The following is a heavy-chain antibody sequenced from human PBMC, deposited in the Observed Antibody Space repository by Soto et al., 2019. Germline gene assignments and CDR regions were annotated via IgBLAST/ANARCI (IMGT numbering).Heavy chain of an antibody. Sequence: QITLKESGPALVKPTQTLTLTCSFSGFSLSTSGVGVGWVRQAPGKAREWLTLFYWDDDRRYNPSLKSRLTFAKDTSRNQVVLTMTNMDPVDTATYYCAHGSSIVGAPAFDYWGQGILVTVSS. D-gene: IGHD1-26*01. V-gene: IGHV2-5*02. CDR1: GFSLSTSGVG. CDR2: FYWDDDR. CDR3: AHGSSIVGAPAFDY. J-gene: IGHJ4*02.